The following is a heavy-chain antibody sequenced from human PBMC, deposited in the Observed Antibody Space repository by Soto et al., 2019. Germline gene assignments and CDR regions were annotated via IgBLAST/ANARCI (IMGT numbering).Heavy chain of an antibody. CDR1: GFTFSSYA. J-gene: IGHJ4*02. Sequence: EVQLLESGGGLVQPGGSLRLSCEASGFTFSSYAMSWVRQAPGKGLEWVSGISGRGDKTYYAESVEGRFTISRDNSKNTVEPPIKRLRAEDTAVYYCAKARGDNYGYHDYWGQGTLVTVSS. CDR3: AKARGDNYGYHDY. CDR2: ISGRGDKT. D-gene: IGHD5-18*01. V-gene: IGHV3-23*01.